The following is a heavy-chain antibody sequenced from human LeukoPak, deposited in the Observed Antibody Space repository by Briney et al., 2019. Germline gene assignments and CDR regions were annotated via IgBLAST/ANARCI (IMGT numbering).Heavy chain of an antibody. Sequence: SETLSLTCTVSGDSISSSSYYWGWIRPPPGLGLPWNGSIYYSRTTYYNPSLKIRVTISVDTSKNQFSLKLSSVTAADTAVYYCVGYCSGGSCYNYYYYGMDVWGQGTTVTVSS. CDR1: GDSISSSSYY. J-gene: IGHJ6*02. CDR2: IYYSRTT. V-gene: IGHV4-39*01. CDR3: VGYCSGGSCYNYYYYGMDV. D-gene: IGHD2-15*01.